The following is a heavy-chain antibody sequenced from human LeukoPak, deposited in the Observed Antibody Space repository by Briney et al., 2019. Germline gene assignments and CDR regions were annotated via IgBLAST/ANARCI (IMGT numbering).Heavy chain of an antibody. J-gene: IGHJ4*02. Sequence: PGGSLRLSCAASGFTFSSYWMSWVRQAPGKGLEWVANIKQDGSEKYYVDSVKGRFTISRDNAKNSLYLQMNSLRAEDTAVYYCAKGFRIVGATTHDYWGQGTLVTVSS. D-gene: IGHD1-26*01. CDR1: GFTFSSYW. V-gene: IGHV3-7*01. CDR3: AKGFRIVGATTHDY. CDR2: IKQDGSEK.